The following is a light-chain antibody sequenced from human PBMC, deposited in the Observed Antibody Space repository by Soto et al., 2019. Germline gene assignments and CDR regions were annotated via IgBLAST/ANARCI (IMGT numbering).Light chain of an antibody. V-gene: IGKV3-15*01. CDR3: QQYSSWPRT. CDR1: QNVMYN. J-gene: IGKJ1*01. CDR2: GAS. Sequence: EIVLTQSPATLSVSPGGRATLSCRASQNVMYNLAWYQQKPGQAPRLLVYGASTRATDAPPRFRVSGSGTEFSLTISSLQSEDYATYFCQQYSSWPRTFGQGSRVEIK.